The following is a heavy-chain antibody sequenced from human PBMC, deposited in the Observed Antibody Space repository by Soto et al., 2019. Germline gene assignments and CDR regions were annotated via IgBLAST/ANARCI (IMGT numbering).Heavy chain of an antibody. CDR2: IDPRDSYV. J-gene: IGHJ5*02. D-gene: IGHD2-2*01. CDR3: ARLYCTTSTCDRWVDP. CDR1: GNTFSTFW. V-gene: IGHV5-10-1*01. Sequence: GESLKISCTGFGNTFSTFWISWVRQKPGKGLEWMGRIDPRDSYVNYSPAFQGHVTISADRSISTAYLQWGSLKASDTAMYYCARLYCTTSTCDRWVDPWGQGTLVTVS.